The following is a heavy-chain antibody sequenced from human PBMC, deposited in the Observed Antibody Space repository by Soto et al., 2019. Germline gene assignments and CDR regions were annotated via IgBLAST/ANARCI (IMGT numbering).Heavy chain of an antibody. CDR2: FDPEDGET. D-gene: IGHD2-2*01. Sequence: QVQLVQSGAEVKKPGASVKVSCKVSGYTLTELSMHWVRQAPGKGLEWMGGFDPEDGETIYAQKFQGRVTMTEDTSTDTAYMELSSLRSEDTAVYYCATSGAIVVVPAAIRSRAFDIWGQGTMVTVSS. CDR1: GYTLTELS. V-gene: IGHV1-24*01. CDR3: ATSGAIVVVPAAIRSRAFDI. J-gene: IGHJ3*02.